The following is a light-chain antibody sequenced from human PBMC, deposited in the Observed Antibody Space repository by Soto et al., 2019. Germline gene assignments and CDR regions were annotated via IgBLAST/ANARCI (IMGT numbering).Light chain of an antibody. J-gene: IGLJ2*01. CDR2: DVS. V-gene: IGLV2-11*01. CDR1: SSDVGGYNY. Sequence: QSALTQPRSVSGSPGQSVTISCTETSSDVGGYNYVSWYQQHPGKAPKLMISDVSKRPSGVPDRFSGSKSGNTASLTISGLQAEDEADYYCCSYAGSYTLFGGGTKLTVL. CDR3: CSYAGSYTL.